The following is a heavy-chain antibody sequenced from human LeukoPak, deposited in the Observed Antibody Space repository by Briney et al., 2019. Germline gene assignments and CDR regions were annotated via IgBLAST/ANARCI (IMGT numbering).Heavy chain of an antibody. J-gene: IGHJ4*02. CDR3: ARARYFDY. CDR2: IYTSGST. V-gene: IGHV4-4*09. Sequence: SETLSLTCTVSGGSISSYYWSWIRQPPGKGLEWIGYIYTSGSTNYNPSLKSRVTISVDTSKNQFSLKLSSVTAADPAVYYCARARYFDYWGQGTLVTVSS. CDR1: GGSISSYY.